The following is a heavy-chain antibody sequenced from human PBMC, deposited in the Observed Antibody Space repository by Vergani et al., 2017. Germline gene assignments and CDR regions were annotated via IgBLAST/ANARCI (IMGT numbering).Heavy chain of an antibody. D-gene: IGHD3-16*01. CDR3: AKHFRGWGIDY. Sequence: QVQLVESGGGVVQRGGSLRLSCATSGFTLSNYDMQWIRQGPGKGLEFVAFIQFDGSNQYYADSVKGRFTLSRDFSKNTLYLQMNSLRPDDTAKYYCAKHFRGWGIDYWCQGTQVIVSS. CDR2: IQFDGSNQ. V-gene: IGHV3-30*02. J-gene: IGHJ4*02. CDR1: GFTLSNYD.